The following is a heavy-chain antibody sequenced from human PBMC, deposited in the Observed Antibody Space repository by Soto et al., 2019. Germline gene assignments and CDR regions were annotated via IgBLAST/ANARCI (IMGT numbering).Heavy chain of an antibody. CDR2: IHYTGAT. Sequence: LSLTCSVSGGSTGPYFWSWIRQPPGKGLEWIGYIHYTGATNYNPSLKSRVTMSVDTSKKQFSLKLSPVTAADTAVYYCVRVISGNSFGNYYYYGMDVWGHGTTVTVSS. V-gene: IGHV4-59*01. CDR1: GGSTGPYF. D-gene: IGHD2-15*01. J-gene: IGHJ6*02. CDR3: VRVISGNSFGNYYYYGMDV.